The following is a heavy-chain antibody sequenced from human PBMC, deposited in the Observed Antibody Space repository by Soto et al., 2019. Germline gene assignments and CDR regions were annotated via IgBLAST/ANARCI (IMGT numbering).Heavy chain of an antibody. V-gene: IGHV1-8*01. J-gene: IGHJ5*02. CDR1: GYTFISYD. Sequence: QVQLVQSGAEVKKPGASVKVSCKASGYTFISYDINWVRQATGQGLEWMGWMNPNSGDTGYAQKFQGRVTMTRNTSISTAYMDLSSLRSADTAVYYCARGGEDCSGGSCYLWFDPWGQGTLVTVSS. CDR3: ARGGEDCSGGSCYLWFDP. D-gene: IGHD2-15*01. CDR2: MNPNSGDT.